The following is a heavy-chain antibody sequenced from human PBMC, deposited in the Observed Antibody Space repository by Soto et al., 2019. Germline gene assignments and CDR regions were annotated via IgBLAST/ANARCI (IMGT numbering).Heavy chain of an antibody. J-gene: IGHJ4*02. V-gene: IGHV4-59*01. CDR1: GGSIIIYY. D-gene: IGHD6-13*01. CDR3: ARYRREAVAGYTLDN. CDR2: VYNSVST. Sequence: SETLSLTCTVSGGSIIIYYWSWIRQPPGKGLEWIGYVYNSVSTNYNPSLKSRVTISEDTSKSQFSLKVNSMTAADTAVYYCARYRREAVAGYTLDNWGQGILVTVSS.